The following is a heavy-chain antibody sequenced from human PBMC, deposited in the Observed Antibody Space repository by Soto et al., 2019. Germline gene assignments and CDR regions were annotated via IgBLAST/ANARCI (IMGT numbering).Heavy chain of an antibody. J-gene: IGHJ3*02. CDR3: ARHGLFQAGSPHGDSFDI. CDR1: GVSLSSDVYY. D-gene: IGHD1-26*01. Sequence: PSETMCLTCPVSGVSLSSDVYYWGRLRQPPGKGLEWIASIYYSGNTYYNPSPKSRVSVSVDTSKNQFSQKLNSVTAADTAVYYCARHGLFQAGSPHGDSFDIWGQGTMVTVSS. CDR2: IYYSGNT. V-gene: IGHV4-39*01.